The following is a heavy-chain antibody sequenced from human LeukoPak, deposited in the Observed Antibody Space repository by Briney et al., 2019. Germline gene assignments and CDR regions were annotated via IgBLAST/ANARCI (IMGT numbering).Heavy chain of an antibody. D-gene: IGHD2-21*01. CDR2: IYTSGST. CDR3: ARDGSNGDCYIWDFDF. J-gene: IGHJ4*03. V-gene: IGHV4-61*02. Sequence: PSETLSLTCTVSGSSISSGSYYWSWIRQPAGKGLEWVGRIYTSGSTNYNPSLKSRVTISVDTSKNQFSLKLSSVTAADTAVYYCARDGSNGDCYIWDFDFWGKGTLVNVSS. CDR1: GSSISSGSYY.